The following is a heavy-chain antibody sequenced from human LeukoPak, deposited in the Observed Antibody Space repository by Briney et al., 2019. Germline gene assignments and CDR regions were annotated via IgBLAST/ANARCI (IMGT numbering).Heavy chain of an antibody. Sequence: GSLRLSCAASGFTFSSYSMNWVRQPPGKGLEWIGEINHSGSTNYNPSLKSRVTISVDTSKNQFSLKLSSVTAADTAVYYCARRRRRYYYDSSGYYLDYWGQGTLVTVSS. CDR3: ARRRRRYYYDSSGYYLDY. CDR2: INHSGST. J-gene: IGHJ4*02. D-gene: IGHD3-22*01. CDR1: GFTFSSYS. V-gene: IGHV4-34*01.